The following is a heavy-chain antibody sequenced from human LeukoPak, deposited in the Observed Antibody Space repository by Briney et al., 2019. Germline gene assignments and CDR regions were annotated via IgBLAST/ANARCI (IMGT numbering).Heavy chain of an antibody. CDR3: ARDGAFDI. CDR1: GYTFTSYG. CDR2: INPDSGGT. J-gene: IGHJ3*02. V-gene: IGHV1-2*02. Sequence: ASVKVSCKASGYTFTSYGISWVRQAPGQGLEWMGWINPDSGGTNYAQKFQGRVTMTRDTSITTAYMELSTLRSDDTAVYYCARDGAFDIWGQGTMVTVSS.